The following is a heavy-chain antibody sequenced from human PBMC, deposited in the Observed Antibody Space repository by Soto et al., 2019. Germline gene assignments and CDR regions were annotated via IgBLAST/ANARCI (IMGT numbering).Heavy chain of an antibody. CDR3: ARVDYGDYGWYFDL. CDR1: GFTVTNKY. V-gene: IGHV3-53*01. J-gene: IGHJ2*01. Sequence: EVRLVESGGGLMQPGGSLRLSCAASGFTVTNKYMTWVRQAPGKGLEWVSIIYSGGARSYADSVKGRFTISRDNSKDILYLQMNSLRAEDTAVYYCARVDYGDYGWYFDLWGRGTLVTVSS. CDR2: IYSGGAR. D-gene: IGHD4-17*01.